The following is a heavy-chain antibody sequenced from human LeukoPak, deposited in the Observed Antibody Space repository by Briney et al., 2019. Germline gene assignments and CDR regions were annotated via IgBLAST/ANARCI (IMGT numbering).Heavy chain of an antibody. J-gene: IGHJ3*02. CDR2: INHSGST. CDR1: GGSFSGYY. CDR3: ARERRAYGSGAPGPGTDAFDI. Sequence: SETLSLTCAVYGGSFSGYYWSWIRQPPGKGLEWIGEINHSGSTNYNPSLKSRVTISVDTSKNQFSLKLSSVTAADTAVYYCARERRAYGSGAPGPGTDAFDIWGQGTMVTVSS. D-gene: IGHD3-10*01. V-gene: IGHV4-34*01.